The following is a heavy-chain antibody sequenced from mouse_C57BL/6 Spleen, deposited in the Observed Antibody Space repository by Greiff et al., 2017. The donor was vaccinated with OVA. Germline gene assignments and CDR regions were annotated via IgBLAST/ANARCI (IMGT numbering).Heavy chain of an antibody. CDR1: GFTFSSYT. D-gene: IGHD2-3*01. V-gene: IGHV5-9*01. J-gene: IGHJ3*01. CDR2: ISGGGGNT. Sequence: EVKLVESGGGLVKPGGSLKLSCAASGFTFSSYTMSWVRQTPEKRLEWVATISGGGGNTYYPDSVKGRFTISRDNAKNTLYLQMSSLRSEDTALYYCARHDGYYEAWFAYWGQGTLVTVSA. CDR3: ARHDGYYEAWFAY.